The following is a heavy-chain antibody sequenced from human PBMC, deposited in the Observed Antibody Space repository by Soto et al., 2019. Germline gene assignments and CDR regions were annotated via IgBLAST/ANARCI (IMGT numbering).Heavy chain of an antibody. Sequence: GGSLRLSCAASGFTFSSYAMSWVRQAPVKGLEWVSAISGSGGSTYYADSVKGQFTISRDNSKNTLYLQMNSLRAEDTAVYYCAKYSSGWDFDYWGQGTLVTVSS. CDR3: AKYSSGWDFDY. J-gene: IGHJ4*02. D-gene: IGHD6-19*01. CDR1: GFTFSSYA. CDR2: ISGSGGST. V-gene: IGHV3-23*01.